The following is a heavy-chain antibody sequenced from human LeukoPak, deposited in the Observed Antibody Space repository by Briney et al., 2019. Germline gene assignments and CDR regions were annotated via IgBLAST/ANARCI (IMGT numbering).Heavy chain of an antibody. CDR2: ISSSGSTI. V-gene: IGHV3-11*01. D-gene: IGHD2-15*01. CDR1: GFTFSDYY. J-gene: IGHJ6*03. CDR3: ARDCSGGSCYGILGYMDV. Sequence: GGSLRLSCAASGFTFSDYYMSWIRQAPGKGLEWVSYISSSGSTIYYADSVKGRFTISRDNAKNSLYLQMNSLRAEDTAVYYCARDCSGGSCYGILGYMDVWGKGTTVTISS.